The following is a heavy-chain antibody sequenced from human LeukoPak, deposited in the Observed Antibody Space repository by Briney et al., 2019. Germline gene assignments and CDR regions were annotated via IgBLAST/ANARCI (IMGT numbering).Heavy chain of an antibody. V-gene: IGHV4-59*01. CDR1: GGSISYYY. J-gene: IGHJ3*01. D-gene: IGHD2-2*01. Sequence: SETLSLTCTVSGGSISYYYWSWIRQPPEKGLEWIGYIYYSGSTNYNPSLKSRVTISVGTSKNQFSLNLTSVTTADTAVYYCARVSCSSTSCPRRDALDVWGQGTMVTVSS. CDR3: ARVSCSSTSCPRRDALDV. CDR2: IYYSGST.